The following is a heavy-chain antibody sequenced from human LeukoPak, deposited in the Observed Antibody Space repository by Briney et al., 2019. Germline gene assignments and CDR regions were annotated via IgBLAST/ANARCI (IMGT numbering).Heavy chain of an antibody. CDR1: GGTFSSYA. D-gene: IGHD6-19*01. CDR2: ISAYNGNT. CDR3: ARGGDSSGWYGLLKIDY. V-gene: IGHV1-18*01. J-gene: IGHJ4*02. Sequence: EASVKVSCKASGGTFSSYAISWVRQAPGQGLEWMGWISAYNGNTNYAQKLQGRVTMTTDTSTSTAYMELRSLRSDDTAVYYCARGGDSSGWYGLLKIDYWGQGTLVTVSS.